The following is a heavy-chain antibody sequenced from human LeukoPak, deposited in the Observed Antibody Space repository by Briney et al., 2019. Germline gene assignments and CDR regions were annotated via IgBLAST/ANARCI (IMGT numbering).Heavy chain of an antibody. CDR1: GFDFSSNW. D-gene: IGHD1-26*01. J-gene: IGHJ4*02. V-gene: IGHV3-74*01. CDR3: ARDMSGTYSFDY. Sequence: GGSLRLSCAASGFDFSSNWMHWVRHAPGQGLVWVSRIKGDGISTNYAGSVKGRFTISRDIAKNTLYLQMNSLRAEDTGVYYCARDMSGTYSFDYWGQGTLVTVSS. CDR2: IKGDGIST.